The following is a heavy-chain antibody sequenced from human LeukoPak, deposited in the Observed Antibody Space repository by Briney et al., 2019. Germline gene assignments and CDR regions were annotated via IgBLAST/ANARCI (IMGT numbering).Heavy chain of an antibody. V-gene: IGHV3-11*01. CDR1: GFTFSDYY. D-gene: IGHD3-22*01. CDR3: AKSGYYYDSSGYYCDY. CDR2: ISSSGTSI. Sequence: PGGSLRLSCAASGFTFSDYYMSWIRQAPGKGLEWISYISSSGTSIYYTGSVKGRFTISRDNAKNSLYLQMNSLRAEDTAVYYCAKSGYYYDSSGYYCDYWGQGTLVTVSS. J-gene: IGHJ4*02.